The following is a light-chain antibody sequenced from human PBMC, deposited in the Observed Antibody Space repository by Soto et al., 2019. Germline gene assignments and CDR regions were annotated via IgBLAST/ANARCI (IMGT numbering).Light chain of an antibody. V-gene: IGKV2-28*01. Sequence: DIVLTQSPVSLPVTPGEPASISCRSSQSLLHSNGNHYLDWYLQKPGQSPQLLIYLGSNRASGVPDRFSGSGSGTDFTLKISRVEAEDVGVYYCMQALQTPLTFGGGTK. CDR3: MQALQTPLT. CDR1: QSLLHSNGNHY. CDR2: LGS. J-gene: IGKJ4*01.